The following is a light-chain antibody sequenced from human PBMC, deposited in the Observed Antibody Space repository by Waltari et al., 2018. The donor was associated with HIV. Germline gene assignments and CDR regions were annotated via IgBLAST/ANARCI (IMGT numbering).Light chain of an antibody. V-gene: IGKV3-11*01. J-gene: IGKJ4*01. Sequence: EIVLTQSPATLSLSPGERATLSCRASQSVSSYLAWSQQKPGQAPRLLIYDASNRATGIPARFSGSGSGTGFTLTIRSLEPEDFAVYYCQQRSNWPPLTFGGGTKVEIK. CDR1: QSVSSY. CDR2: DAS. CDR3: QQRSNWPPLT.